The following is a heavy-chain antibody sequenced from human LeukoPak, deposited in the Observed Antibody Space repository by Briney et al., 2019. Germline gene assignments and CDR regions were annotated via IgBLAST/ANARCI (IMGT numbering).Heavy chain of an antibody. V-gene: IGHV3-64*01. CDR3: ARGRGGPPFDY. Sequence: EAGGSLILSCAASGFSFRGYGMHWVRQAPGQGLEYVSAISADGGTTDYLNSVKGRFTISRDNSKNTVYLQMGRLRTDDTAVYYCARGRGGPPFDYWGQGTVVTVAS. D-gene: IGHD3-10*01. CDR2: ISADGGTT. J-gene: IGHJ4*02. CDR1: GFSFRGYG.